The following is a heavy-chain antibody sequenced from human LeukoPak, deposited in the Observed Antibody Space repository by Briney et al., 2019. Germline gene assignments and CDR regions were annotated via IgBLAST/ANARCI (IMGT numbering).Heavy chain of an antibody. J-gene: IGHJ4*02. D-gene: IGHD5-18*01. CDR3: ARDQTVDTAMVTPAFDY. Sequence: GGSLRLSCAASGFTFSSYAMPWVRQAPGKGLEWVAVISYDGSNKYYADSVKGRFTISRDNSKNTLYLQMNSLRAEDTAVYYCARDQTVDTAMVTPAFDYWGQGTLVTVSS. CDR1: GFTFSSYA. CDR2: ISYDGSNK. V-gene: IGHV3-30-3*01.